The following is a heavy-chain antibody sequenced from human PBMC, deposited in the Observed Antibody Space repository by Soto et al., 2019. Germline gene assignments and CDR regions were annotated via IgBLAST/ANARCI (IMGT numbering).Heavy chain of an antibody. CDR2: IYYSGST. CDR1: GGSINSGGYY. Sequence: QVPLQESGPGLVKPSQTLSLICTVAGGSINSGGYYWNWIRQHPGKGLEWIGYIYYSGSTYYNPFLRSRVTIAADTSENQFSLKLSSVTAADTAVYFCARGYRQSWYSSSWVFDYWGQGTLVNVSS. D-gene: IGHD6-13*01. V-gene: IGHV4-31*03. J-gene: IGHJ4*02. CDR3: ARGYRQSWYSSSWVFDY.